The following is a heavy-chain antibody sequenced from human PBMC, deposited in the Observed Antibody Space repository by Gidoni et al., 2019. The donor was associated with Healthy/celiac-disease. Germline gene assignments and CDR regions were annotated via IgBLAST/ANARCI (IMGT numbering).Heavy chain of an antibody. CDR1: GGSFSDYS. V-gene: IGHV4-34*01. CDR3: ARNCSGGSCYRGVGFDY. J-gene: IGHJ4*02. Sequence: QVQLQQWGAGLLKPSETLSLTCAVYGGSFSDYSWSWIRQPPGKGLEWIGEINHSGSTSYNPSLKSRVTISVDTSKNQFSLKLSSVTAADTAVYYCARNCSGGSCYRGVGFDYWGQGTLVTVSS. CDR2: INHSGST. D-gene: IGHD2-15*01.